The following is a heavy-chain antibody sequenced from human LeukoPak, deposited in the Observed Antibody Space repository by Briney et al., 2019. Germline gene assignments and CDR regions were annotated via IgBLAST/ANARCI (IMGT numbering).Heavy chain of an antibody. CDR2: INHSGST. D-gene: IGHD6-19*01. CDR3: ASFPGSGWHDY. J-gene: IGHJ4*02. Sequence: SETLSLTCAVYGGSFSGYYWSCIRQPPGKGLEWIGEINHSGSTNYNPSLKSRVTISVDTSKNQFSLKLSSVTAADTAVYYCASFPGSGWHDYWGQGTLVTVSS. V-gene: IGHV4-34*01. CDR1: GGSFSGYY.